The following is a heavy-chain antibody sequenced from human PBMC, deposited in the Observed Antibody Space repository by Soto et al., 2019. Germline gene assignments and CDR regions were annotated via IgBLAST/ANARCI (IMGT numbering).Heavy chain of an antibody. CDR2: IDPSDSYT. J-gene: IGHJ6*02. CDR1: GYSFTSDW. D-gene: IGHD2-15*01. CDR3: ARQGCSGGSCYYYYGMDV. Sequence: GESLKISCKGSGYSFTSDWISWVRQMPGKGLEWMGRIDPSDSYTNYSPSFQGHVTISADKSISTAYLQWSSLKASDTAMYYCARQGCSGGSCYYYYGMDVWGQGTTVTVSS. V-gene: IGHV5-10-1*01.